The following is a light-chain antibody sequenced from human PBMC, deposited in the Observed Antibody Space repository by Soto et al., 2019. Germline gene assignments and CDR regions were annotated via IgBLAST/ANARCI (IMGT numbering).Light chain of an antibody. V-gene: IGKV3-20*01. CDR3: QQYGSSPLT. Sequence: EIVLTQSPGTLSLSPGERATLSCRASQSVSSSYVAWYQQKPGQAPRLLIYGASSRATGIPDRFSGSGSGTDFTLTISRLEPEDFAVYYCQQYGSSPLTFGGGTKVENK. CDR1: QSVSSSY. J-gene: IGKJ4*01. CDR2: GAS.